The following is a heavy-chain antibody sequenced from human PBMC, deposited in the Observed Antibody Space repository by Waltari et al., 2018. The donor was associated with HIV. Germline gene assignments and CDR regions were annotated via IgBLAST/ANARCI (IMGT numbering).Heavy chain of an antibody. D-gene: IGHD4-17*01. J-gene: IGHJ4*02. CDR3: AKGGYDYGDYSYFDY. CDR1: GFAFSNYG. CDR2: KSFDGKNK. V-gene: IGHV3-30*18. Sequence: QVQLVESGGGVVQPGWSLRLSCEASGFAFSNYGIHWLRQAPGKGLGWVEIKSFDGKNKFYADSVKGRFTVSRDNSKNTLYLHMESLRGEDTAVYYCAKGGYDYGDYSYFDYWGQGTLVTVSA.